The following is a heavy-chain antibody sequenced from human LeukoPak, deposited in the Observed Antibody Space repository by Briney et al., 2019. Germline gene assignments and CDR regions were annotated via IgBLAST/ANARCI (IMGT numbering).Heavy chain of an antibody. CDR1: GFTLSSYG. J-gene: IGHJ6*03. Sequence: GGPLRLSCAASGFTLSSYGMSWVRQAPGKGLQWVSSISFTGGTTYYADSVKGRFTISRDNSKDTLYLQMNSVRAEDTAIYYCVKNGDRGAYCSGGSCYPYYYYYMDVWGKGTTVTISS. CDR3: VKNGDRGAYCSGGSCYPYYYYYMDV. D-gene: IGHD2-15*01. CDR2: ISFTGGTT. V-gene: IGHV3-23*01.